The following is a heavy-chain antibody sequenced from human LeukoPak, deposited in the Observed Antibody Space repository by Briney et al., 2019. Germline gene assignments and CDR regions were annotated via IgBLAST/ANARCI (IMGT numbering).Heavy chain of an antibody. V-gene: IGHV4-34*01. CDR3: ARGRRYYYEGSRWFDP. CDR1: GGSFSGYY. Sequence: SETLSLTCAVYGGSFSGYYWSWIRQPPGKGLEWIGEINHSGSTNYNPSLKSRVTISVDTSKNQFSLKLSSVTAADTAVYYCARGRRYYYEGSRWFDPWGQGTLVTVSS. J-gene: IGHJ5*02. D-gene: IGHD3-22*01. CDR2: INHSGST.